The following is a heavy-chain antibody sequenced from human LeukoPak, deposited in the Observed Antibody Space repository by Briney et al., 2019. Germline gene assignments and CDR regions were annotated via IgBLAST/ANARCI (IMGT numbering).Heavy chain of an antibody. CDR1: GFTFSNYE. V-gene: IGHV3-48*03. J-gene: IGHJ4*02. D-gene: IGHD6-25*01. CDR2: ISSGGSLI. CDR3: ARDPFSECSFDY. Sequence: GGSLRLSCAASGFTFSNYEMNWVRQAPGRGLEWVSYISSGGSLIYYADSVKGRFTISRDNAKNSLYLQMNSLRAEDTAVYYCARDPFSECSFDYWGQGTLVTVSS.